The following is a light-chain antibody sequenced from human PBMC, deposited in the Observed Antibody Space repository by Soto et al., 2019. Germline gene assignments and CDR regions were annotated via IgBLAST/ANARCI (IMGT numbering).Light chain of an antibody. V-gene: IGLV2-14*01. CDR3: GSYSNTATRV. Sequence: SGVSNRFSSSKSGNTASLTISGLQAEDEADYYCGSYSNTATRVFGGGTKVTVL. J-gene: IGLJ3*02.